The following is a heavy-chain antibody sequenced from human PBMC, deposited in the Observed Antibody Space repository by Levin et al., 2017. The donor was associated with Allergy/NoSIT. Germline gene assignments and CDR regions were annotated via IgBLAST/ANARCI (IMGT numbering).Heavy chain of an antibody. CDR3: ARDRSGYDVRGNYYYYYYMDV. CDR2: IYGGVRT. V-gene: IGHV3-66*02. D-gene: IGHD5-12*01. CDR1: GFTVSSNY. J-gene: IGHJ6*03. Sequence: GESLKISCAASGFTVSSNYLNWVRQAPGKGLEWVSLIYGGVRTYYADSVKGRFTITRDDVKNTVYLQMNNLRPEDTAVYYCARDRSGYDVRGNYYYYYYMDVWGKGTTVTVSS.